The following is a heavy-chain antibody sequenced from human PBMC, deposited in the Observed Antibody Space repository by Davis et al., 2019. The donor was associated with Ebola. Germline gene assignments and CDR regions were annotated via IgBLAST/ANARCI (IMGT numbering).Heavy chain of an antibody. CDR3: ARDRPLDFFFGDYYGMDV. CDR1: GFIFRNYV. CDR2: ISSDSDYI. J-gene: IGHJ6*02. Sequence: PGGSLRLSCETSGFIFRNYVMSWARQAPGKALEWVSSISSDSDYIYYADSAKGRFTISRDNAKNSLFLQMNSLRAEDTAVYYCARDRPLDFFFGDYYGMDVWGQGTTVTVSS. D-gene: IGHD3-16*01. V-gene: IGHV3-21*01.